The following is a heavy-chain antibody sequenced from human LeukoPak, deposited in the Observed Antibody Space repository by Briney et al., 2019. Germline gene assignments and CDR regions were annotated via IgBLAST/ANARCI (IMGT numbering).Heavy chain of an antibody. CDR3: ASSFPRRDDYISNYFDY. CDR2: ISSSGTYI. V-gene: IGHV3-21*01. Sequence: PGGSLRLSCAASGFTFSTYNMNWVRQAPGRGLEWVSSISSSGTYIYYADSMRGRFTISRDNSKNSLYLQMNSLRAEDTAVYYCASSFPRRDDYISNYFDYWGQGTLVTVSS. J-gene: IGHJ4*02. CDR1: GFTFSTYN. D-gene: IGHD5-24*01.